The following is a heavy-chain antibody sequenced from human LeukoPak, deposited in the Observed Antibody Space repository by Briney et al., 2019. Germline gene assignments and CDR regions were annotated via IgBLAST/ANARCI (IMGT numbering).Heavy chain of an antibody. J-gene: IGHJ2*01. CDR3: EKSPVVTAIPGLWYFDL. V-gene: IGHV3-23*01. D-gene: IGHD2-21*02. CDR2: ISGSGGST. CDR1: GFTFSSYA. Sequence: GGSLRLSCAASGFTFSSYAMSWVRQAPGKGLEWVSAISGSGGSTYYADSVKGRFTISRDNSKNTLYLQMNSLRAEDTAVYYCEKSPVVTAIPGLWYFDLWGRGTLVTVSS.